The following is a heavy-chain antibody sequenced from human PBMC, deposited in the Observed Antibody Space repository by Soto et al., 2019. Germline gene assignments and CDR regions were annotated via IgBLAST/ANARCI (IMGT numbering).Heavy chain of an antibody. D-gene: IGHD3-10*01. CDR2: IDWDDDK. CDR3: AREGDHGFSFDY. CDR1: AFSLSTSGMR. Sequence: SGPMLVDPPQTLTLTGTFSAFSLSTSGMRVSWIRQPPGKALEWLARIDWDDDKFYSTSLKTRLTISKDTSKNQVVLTMTNMDPVDTATYYCAREGDHGFSFDYGGQGTLVTSPQ. J-gene: IGHJ4*02. V-gene: IGHV2-70*04.